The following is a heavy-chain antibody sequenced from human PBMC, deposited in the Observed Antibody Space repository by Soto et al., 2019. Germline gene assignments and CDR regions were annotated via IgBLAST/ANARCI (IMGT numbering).Heavy chain of an antibody. Sequence: GGSLRLSCAASGFTVSSNYMSWVRQAPGKGLEWVSVIYSGGSTYYADSVKGRFTISRDNSKNTLYLQMNSLRAEDTAVYYCARGTSNSSSWTYYYYYYMDVWGKGTTVTVSS. CDR1: GFTVSSNY. CDR2: IYSGGST. V-gene: IGHV3-66*01. J-gene: IGHJ6*03. D-gene: IGHD6-13*01. CDR3: ARGTSNSSSWTYYYYYYMDV.